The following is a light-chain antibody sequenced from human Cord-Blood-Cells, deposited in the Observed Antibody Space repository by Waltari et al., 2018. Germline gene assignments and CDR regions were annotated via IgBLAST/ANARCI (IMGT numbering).Light chain of an antibody. CDR3: QQYGSSPPLT. V-gene: IGKV1-39*01. CDR1: QSISSY. J-gene: IGKJ4*01. Sequence: DRVTITCRASQSISSYLNWYQQKPGKAPKLLIYAASSLQSGVPDRFSGSGSGTDFTLTISRLEPEDFAVYYCQQYGSSPPLTFGGGTKVEIK. CDR2: AAS.